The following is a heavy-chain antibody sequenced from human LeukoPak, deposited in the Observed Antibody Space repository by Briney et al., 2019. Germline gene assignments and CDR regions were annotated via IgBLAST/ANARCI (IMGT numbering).Heavy chain of an antibody. CDR2: IYTSGST. D-gene: IGHD6-13*01. J-gene: IGHJ4*02. V-gene: IGHV4-4*07. CDR1: GGSISSFY. Sequence: LSPTRPVSGGSISSFYRGWVPQPAREGPGWIGRIYTSGSTNYNPSLKSRVTMSVDTSKNQFSLKLSSVTAADTAVYYCAGGRTAAGTLLDYWGQGTLVTVSS. CDR3: AGGRTAAGTLLDY.